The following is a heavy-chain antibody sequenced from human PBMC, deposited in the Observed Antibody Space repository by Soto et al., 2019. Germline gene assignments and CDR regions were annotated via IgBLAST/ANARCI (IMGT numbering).Heavy chain of an antibody. CDR3: ARDRGGVASNWLDP. J-gene: IGHJ5*02. V-gene: IGHV4-59*01. CDR1: GGSISSYY. CDR2: IHYSGST. Sequence: TSETLSLTCTVSGGSISSYYWSWIRQPPGKGLEWIGYIHYSGSTKYNPSLKSRVTISVDTSKNQFSLKLSSVTAADMAVYYCARDRGGVASNWLDPWGQGTLVTVS. D-gene: IGHD3-10*01.